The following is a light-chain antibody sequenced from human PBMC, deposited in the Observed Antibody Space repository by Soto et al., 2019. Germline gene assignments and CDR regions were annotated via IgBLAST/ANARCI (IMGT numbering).Light chain of an antibody. Sequence: QSALTQPRSVSGSPGQSVTISCTGTSSDVGAYNYVSWYQHHPGKAPKFMIYDVSKRSSGVPDRFSGSKSGYTASLTISGLQAEDEADYYCCSYSGTYAWVFGGGTKLTV. CDR2: DVS. CDR1: SSDVGAYNY. CDR3: CSYSGTYAWV. V-gene: IGLV2-11*01. J-gene: IGLJ3*02.